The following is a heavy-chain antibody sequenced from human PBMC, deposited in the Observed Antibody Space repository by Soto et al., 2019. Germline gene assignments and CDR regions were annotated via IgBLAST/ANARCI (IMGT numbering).Heavy chain of an antibody. D-gene: IGHD5-18*01. CDR2: INPNTSGA. J-gene: IGHJ6*02. V-gene: IGHV1-2*07. Sequence: ASVKVSCKASGYTFTGYFIHWVRQAPGEGLEWMGWINPNTSGANYGHKFQGRVSMTRDTSLNTVYMELRRLKFDDTAVYYCARDLSWIQPKYAYYYFGMDVWGQGTTVTVSS. CDR3: ARDLSWIQPKYAYYYFGMDV. CDR1: GYTFTGYF.